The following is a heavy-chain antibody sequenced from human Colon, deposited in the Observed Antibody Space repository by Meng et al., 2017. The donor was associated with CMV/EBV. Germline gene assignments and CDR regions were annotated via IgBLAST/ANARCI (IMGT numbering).Heavy chain of an antibody. CDR3: ARDPLELGVNDSFDY. J-gene: IGHJ4*02. CDR2: ISHDGRNQ. D-gene: IGHD1-7*01. V-gene: IGHV3-30*04. CDR1: GFTFSNFA. Sequence: GESLKISCAASGFTFSNFAMHWVRQAPGKGLEWVAFISHDGRNQFYADSVKGRVKGRFTISRDNSKSTLYLQINSLRAEDTAVYYCARDPLELGVNDSFDYWGQGTLVTVSS.